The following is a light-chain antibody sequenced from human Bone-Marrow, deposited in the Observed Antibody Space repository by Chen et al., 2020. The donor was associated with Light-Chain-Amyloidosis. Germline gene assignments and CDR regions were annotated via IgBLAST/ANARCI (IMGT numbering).Light chain of an antibody. CDR1: QAIGRT. CDR2: VGS. Sequence: DIQLTQSPSFRSASVGNTVTITCRDSQAIGRTLAWFQLKPGKAPQLLIFVGSHLVTHVPQRFSGSRDVSDFTLTLSGLQPEEFATYYCQQVHGYPRTFGQGTRV. CDR3: QQVHGYPRT. J-gene: IGKJ1*01. V-gene: IGKV1-9*01.